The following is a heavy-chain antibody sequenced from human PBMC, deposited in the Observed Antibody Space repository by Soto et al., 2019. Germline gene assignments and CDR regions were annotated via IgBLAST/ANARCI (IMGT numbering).Heavy chain of an antibody. Sequence: ASVKVSCKASGYMFTGYSIHWVRQAPLQVLEWMVCINPNSGVTNFGQKFQGRVTMTRDMPSSTAFMELSSLRSDDTAVYYCAREVTMVRGARGYGTDVWG. CDR1: GYMFTGYS. CDR3: AREVTMVRGARGYGTDV. CDR2: INPNSGVT. D-gene: IGHD3-10*01. V-gene: IGHV1-2*02. J-gene: IGHJ6*02.